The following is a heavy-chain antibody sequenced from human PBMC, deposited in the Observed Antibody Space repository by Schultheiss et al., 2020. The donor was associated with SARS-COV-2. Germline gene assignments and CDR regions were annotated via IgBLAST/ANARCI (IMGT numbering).Heavy chain of an antibody. Sequence: SQTLSLTCAISGDSVSSNSAAWNWIRQSPSRGLEWLGRTYYRSKWYNDYAVSVKSRITINPDTSKNQFSLQLNSVTPEDTAVYYCARDVRGSGSYWYNWFDPWGQGTLVTVSS. J-gene: IGHJ5*02. D-gene: IGHD1-26*01. V-gene: IGHV6-1*01. CDR2: TYYRSKWYN. CDR3: ARDVRGSGSYWYNWFDP. CDR1: GDSVSSNSAA.